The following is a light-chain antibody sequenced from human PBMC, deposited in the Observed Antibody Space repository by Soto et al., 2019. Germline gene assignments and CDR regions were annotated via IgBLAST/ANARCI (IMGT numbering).Light chain of an antibody. Sequence: EVMMTQSPATLSVSPGGRATLSCRASQSVINNIAWYQQKPGQAPRLLIYYASTRATGVPARFSGSGSGTEFTLTISRLKSEDFALYYCQPYNYWPPITFGQGTRLEIK. CDR3: QPYNYWPPIT. CDR2: YAS. J-gene: IGKJ5*01. CDR1: QSVINN. V-gene: IGKV3-15*01.